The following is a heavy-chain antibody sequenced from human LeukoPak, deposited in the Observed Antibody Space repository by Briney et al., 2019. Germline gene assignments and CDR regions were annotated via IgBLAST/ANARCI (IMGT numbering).Heavy chain of an antibody. Sequence: GGSLRLSCAASRFTVSSNYMGWVRQAPGKGLDWVSVPYADGSKYYPDSVKGRFTISRDNSQNTLYLQLDSLRAEDTAVYYCARLFDGSGCGAFDIWGQGTMVTVSS. D-gene: IGHD3-3*01. CDR1: RFTVSSNY. V-gene: IGHV3-66*02. J-gene: IGHJ3*02. CDR2: PYADGSK. CDR3: ARLFDGSGCGAFDI.